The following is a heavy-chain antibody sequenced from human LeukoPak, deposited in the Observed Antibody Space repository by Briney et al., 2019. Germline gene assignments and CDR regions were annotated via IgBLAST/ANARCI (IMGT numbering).Heavy chain of an antibody. CDR1: GDSISSGDYY. CDR3: ARGPHSYDSSGAFDI. V-gene: IGHV4-61*02. CDR2: ISSSGST. J-gene: IGHJ3*02. Sequence: SETLSLTCTVSGDSISSGDYYWSWIRQPAGKGLEWIGRISSSGSTNYNPSLKSRVTISVDTSKNQFSLKLSSVTAADTAVYFCARGPHSYDSSGAFDIWGQGTMVTVSS. D-gene: IGHD3-22*01.